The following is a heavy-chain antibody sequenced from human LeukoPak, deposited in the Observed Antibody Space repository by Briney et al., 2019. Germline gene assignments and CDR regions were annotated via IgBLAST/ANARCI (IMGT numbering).Heavy chain of an antibody. CDR2: ISGSGDTK. CDR1: GFTFSSYA. CDR3: AKSRGDSRGASNY. J-gene: IGHJ4*02. Sequence: GGSLRRSCAASGFTFSSYAMNWVRQAPGKGLEWVSFISGSGDTKYYADSVKGRLTISRASSKNTLYLQMNSLRAEDTAVYYCAKSRGDSRGASNYWGQGALVSVSS. V-gene: IGHV3-23*01. D-gene: IGHD1-26*01.